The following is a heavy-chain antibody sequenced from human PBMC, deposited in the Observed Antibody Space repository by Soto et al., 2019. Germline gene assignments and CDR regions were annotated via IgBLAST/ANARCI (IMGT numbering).Heavy chain of an antibody. Sequence: TGGSLRLSCAASGFTFSSFSMNWVRQAPGKGLEWVSHISSSSSTIYYADSVKGRFTISRDNAKNSLYLQMDSLRAEDTAVYYCARERGYSYGYSDYWGRGTLVTVSS. D-gene: IGHD5-18*01. CDR3: ARERGYSYGYSDY. CDR2: ISSSSSTI. CDR1: GFTFSSFS. J-gene: IGHJ4*02. V-gene: IGHV3-48*01.